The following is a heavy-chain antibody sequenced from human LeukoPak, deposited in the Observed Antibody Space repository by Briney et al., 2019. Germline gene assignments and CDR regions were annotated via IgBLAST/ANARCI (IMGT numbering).Heavy chain of an antibody. D-gene: IGHD1-26*01. V-gene: IGHV3-7*01. CDR2: IKQDGTET. CDR1: GFTFSSYA. Sequence: GGSLRLSCAASGFTFSSYAMSWVRQAPGKGLEWVANIKQDGTETYYVDSVKGRFTVSRDNAKNSVFLQMNSLRDDDTAVYYCARSLSHWELPTNYWGQGTLVTVSS. CDR3: ARSLSHWELPTNY. J-gene: IGHJ4*02.